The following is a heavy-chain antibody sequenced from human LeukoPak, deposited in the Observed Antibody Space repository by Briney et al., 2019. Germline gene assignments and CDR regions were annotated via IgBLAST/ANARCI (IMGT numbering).Heavy chain of an antibody. J-gene: IGHJ4*02. Sequence: ASVKVSCKASGYTFTSYDINWVRQAAGQGLEWLGWMNPNSGNTGYAQQFQGRVTMTRSTSISTAYMELSSLKSEDTAVYYCARAGSYDFWSGSFLLPFDYWGQGTLVTVSS. V-gene: IGHV1-8*01. CDR2: MNPNSGNT. CDR1: GYTFTSYD. CDR3: ARAGSYDFWSGSFLLPFDY. D-gene: IGHD3-3*01.